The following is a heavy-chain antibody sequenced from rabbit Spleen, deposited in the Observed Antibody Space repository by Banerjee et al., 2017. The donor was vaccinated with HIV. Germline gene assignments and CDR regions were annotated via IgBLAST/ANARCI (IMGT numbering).Heavy chain of an antibody. CDR3: ARALATVTMMITPFNL. CDR2: INAVTGKA. D-gene: IGHD2-1*01. J-gene: IGHJ4*01. Sequence: QEQLVESGGGLVKPGASLTLTCKASGFSFSNKAVMCWVRQAPGKGLEWIACINAVTGKAVYATWAKGRFTISKTSSTTVTLQMTSLTVADTATYFCARALATVTMMITPFNLWGQGTLVTVS. V-gene: IGHV1S45*01. CDR1: GFSFSNKAV.